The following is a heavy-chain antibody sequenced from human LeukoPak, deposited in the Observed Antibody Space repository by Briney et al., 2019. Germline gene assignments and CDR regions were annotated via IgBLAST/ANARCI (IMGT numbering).Heavy chain of an antibody. CDR1: GYTFTSYY. V-gene: IGHV1-46*01. CDR2: INPSGGST. J-gene: IGHJ6*03. CDR3: ARTVARRPGGDYYYMDV. D-gene: IGHD6-19*01. Sequence: ASVKVSCKASGYTFTSYYMHWVRQAPGQGLEWMGIINPSGGSTSYAQKFQGRVTMTRDTSTSTVYMELSSLRSEDTAVYYCARTVARRPGGDYYYMDVWGKGTTVTISS.